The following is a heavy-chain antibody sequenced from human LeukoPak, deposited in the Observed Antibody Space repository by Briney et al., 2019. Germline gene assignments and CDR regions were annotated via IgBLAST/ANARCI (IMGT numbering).Heavy chain of an antibody. D-gene: IGHD3-10*01. J-gene: IGHJ3*02. CDR1: GFTFSSYA. Sequence: GGSLRLSCAASGFTFSSYAMHWVRQAPGKGLEWVAVISYDGSNKYYADSVKGRFTISRDNSKNTLYLQMNSLRAEDTAVYYCAREGSIWFGELSGDAFDIWGQGTMVTVSS. CDR2: ISYDGSNK. CDR3: AREGSIWFGELSGDAFDI. V-gene: IGHV3-30-3*01.